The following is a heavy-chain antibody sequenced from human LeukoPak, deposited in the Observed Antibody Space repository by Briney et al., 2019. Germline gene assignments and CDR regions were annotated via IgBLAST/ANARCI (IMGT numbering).Heavy chain of an antibody. CDR1: GVSITSYY. D-gene: IGHD1-1*01. CDR2: IYYTGST. CDR3: VRPQHDALDI. V-gene: IGHV4-59*08. J-gene: IGHJ3*02. Sequence: PSETLSLTCTVSGVSITSYYWSWVRQPPGRGLEWIGYIYYTGSTNYNPSLKSRVTISVDTSKSQFSLKLSSVTAADTAVYYCVRPQHDALDIWGQGTMVTVSS.